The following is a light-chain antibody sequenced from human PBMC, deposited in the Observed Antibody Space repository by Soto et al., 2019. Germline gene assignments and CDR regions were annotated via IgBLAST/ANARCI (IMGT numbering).Light chain of an antibody. V-gene: IGLV2-14*01. J-gene: IGLJ2*01. CDR2: EVT. Sequence: QSALTQPASVSGSPGQSITISCTGTSSDVGDYHYVSWYQQHPGKAPKLMIYEVTNRPSGVSNRFSGSKSGNTASLTISGLQAEDEADYYCSSYTSSSTLVLFGGGTKVTVL. CDR1: SSDVGDYHY. CDR3: SSYTSSSTLVL.